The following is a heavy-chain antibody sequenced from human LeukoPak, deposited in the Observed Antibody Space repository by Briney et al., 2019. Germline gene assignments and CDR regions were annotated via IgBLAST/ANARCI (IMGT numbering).Heavy chain of an antibody. V-gene: IGHV1-18*01. Sequence: ASVKVSCKASGYTFTSYGISWVRQAPGQGLEWMGWISAYNGNTNYAQKLQGRVTMTTDTSTSTAYMELRSLRSDDTAVYYCARSIVVVPAAPPNWFDPWGQGTLVTVSS. D-gene: IGHD2-2*01. CDR1: GYTFTSYG. CDR3: ARSIVVVPAAPPNWFDP. J-gene: IGHJ5*02. CDR2: ISAYNGNT.